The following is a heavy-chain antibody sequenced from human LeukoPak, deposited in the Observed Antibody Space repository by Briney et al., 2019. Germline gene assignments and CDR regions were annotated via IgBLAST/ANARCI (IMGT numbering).Heavy chain of an antibody. CDR1: GFTFSSYA. Sequence: GGSLRLSCAASGFTFSSYAMSWVRQAPGKGLEWVSAVSGSGGSTYYADSVKGRFTISRDNSRNTLYLQINSLRAEDTAVYYCAKDHLPGIVVADRDYWGQGTLVTVSS. CDR3: AKDHLPGIVVADRDY. V-gene: IGHV3-23*01. CDR2: VSGSGGST. J-gene: IGHJ4*02. D-gene: IGHD6-19*01.